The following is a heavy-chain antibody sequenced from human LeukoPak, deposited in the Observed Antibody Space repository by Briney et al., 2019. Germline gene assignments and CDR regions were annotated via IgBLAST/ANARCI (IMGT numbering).Heavy chain of an antibody. J-gene: IGHJ4*02. V-gene: IGHV3-7*03. CDR2: IKQDGSEK. Sequence: GGSLRLSCAASGFTLSSYWMSWVRQAPGKGLEWVANIKQDGSEKYYVDSVKGRFTISRDNAKNSLYLQMNSLRAEDTAVYYCARGAQWDYWGQGTLVTVSS. CDR1: GFTLSSYW. D-gene: IGHD2-8*01. CDR3: ARGAQWDY.